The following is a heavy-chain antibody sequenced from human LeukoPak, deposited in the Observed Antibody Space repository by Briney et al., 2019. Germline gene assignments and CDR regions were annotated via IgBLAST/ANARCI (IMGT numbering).Heavy chain of an antibody. CDR1: GGSISSYY. CDR2: IYYSGST. Sequence: SETLSLTCTVSGGSISSYYWSWIRQPPGKGLEWIGYIYYSGSTNYSPSLKSRVTISVDTSKNQFSLKLSSVTAADTAVYYCARDPYGQWLYDYWGQGTLVTVSS. V-gene: IGHV4-59*01. CDR3: ARDPYGQWLYDY. J-gene: IGHJ4*02. D-gene: IGHD6-19*01.